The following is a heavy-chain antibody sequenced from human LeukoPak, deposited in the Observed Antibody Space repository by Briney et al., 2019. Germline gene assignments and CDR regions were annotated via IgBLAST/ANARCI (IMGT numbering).Heavy chain of an antibody. D-gene: IGHD5-24*01. V-gene: IGHV3-53*01. CDR3: TRGDGYNFWDY. J-gene: IGHJ4*02. CDR2: IYIGGST. CDR1: GFTVSSNY. Sequence: PGGSLRLSCAASGFTVSSNYMSWVRQAPGKGLEWVSVIYIGGSTYYADSVRGRFTISRDNSENTVFLQMNSLRAEDTAVYYCTRGDGYNFWDYWGQGTLVSVSS.